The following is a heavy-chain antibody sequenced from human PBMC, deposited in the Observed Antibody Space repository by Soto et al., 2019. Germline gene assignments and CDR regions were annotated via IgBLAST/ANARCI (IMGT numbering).Heavy chain of an antibody. Sequence: QVHLVQSGAEVKKPGASVKVSCKASGYSFTDYYMHWVRQAPGQGLEWMGWIDTKTGGTNYAQRVQGRVTMTGDTSINTAYMELSRLRSDDTAVYYCARVGPTVWFDPWGQGTVVTVSS. V-gene: IGHV1-2*02. CDR1: GYSFTDYY. CDR2: IDTKTGGT. D-gene: IGHD4-17*01. J-gene: IGHJ5*02. CDR3: ARVGPTVWFDP.